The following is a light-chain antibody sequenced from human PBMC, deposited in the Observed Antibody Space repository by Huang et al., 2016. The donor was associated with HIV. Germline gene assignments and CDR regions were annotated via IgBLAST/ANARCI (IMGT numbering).Light chain of an antibody. CDR2: GAS. J-gene: IGKJ5*01. V-gene: IGKV3-15*01. Sequence: EIVMTQSPATLSGSPGERATLSCRASQSVSSNLAWYQQKHGQAPRLLIYGASTRVTGVPARFSGSGSGTEFTLTISSLQSEDFAVYYCQQYDNGPIAFGQGTRLEI. CDR1: QSVSSN. CDR3: QQYDNGPIA.